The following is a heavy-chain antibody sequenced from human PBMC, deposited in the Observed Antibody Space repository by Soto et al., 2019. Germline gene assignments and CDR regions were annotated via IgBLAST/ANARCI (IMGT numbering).Heavy chain of an antibody. J-gene: IGHJ4*02. D-gene: IGHD4-17*01. CDR3: ARDADYVGFFDY. V-gene: IGHV3-21*01. CDR1: GFTFSSYS. Sequence: EVQLVESGGGLVKPGGSLRLSCAASGFTFSSYSMNWVRQAPGKGLEWVSSISSSSSYIYYADSVKGRFTISRDNAKNSLYLQMNSLRAEDTAVYYCARDADYVGFFDYWGQGTLVTVSS. CDR2: ISSSSSYI.